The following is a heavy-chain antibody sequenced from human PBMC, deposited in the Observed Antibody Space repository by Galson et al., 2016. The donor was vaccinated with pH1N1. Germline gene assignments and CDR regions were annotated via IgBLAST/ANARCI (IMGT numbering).Heavy chain of an antibody. CDR3: ARTPTSVVTVYSPFDV. CDR2: IIPIFGTT. V-gene: IGHV1-69*13. D-gene: IGHD4-23*01. CDR1: EGTFTSPT. Sequence: SVKVSCKVPEGTFTSPTITWVRHAPGQGLEWVGDIIPIFGTTTYALKFQGRVTLTADGSLHTAFMELSGLTSQDTAVYYCARTPTSVVTVYSPFDVWGQGTTVTVSS. J-gene: IGHJ6*02.